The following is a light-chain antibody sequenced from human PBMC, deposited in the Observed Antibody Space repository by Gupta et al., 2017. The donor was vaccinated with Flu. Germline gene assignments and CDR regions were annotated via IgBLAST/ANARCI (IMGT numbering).Light chain of an antibody. CDR3: QHYNTYPFT. CDR1: QTISAL. J-gene: IGKJ1*01. V-gene: IGKV1-5*01. Sequence: GDRVTITCRASQTISALLAWYQQRPGKAPNLLIYDASTLESGVPSRFSGSGSGTEFILTISSLQPDDFATYYCQHYNTYPFTFGQGTKVEVK. CDR2: DAS.